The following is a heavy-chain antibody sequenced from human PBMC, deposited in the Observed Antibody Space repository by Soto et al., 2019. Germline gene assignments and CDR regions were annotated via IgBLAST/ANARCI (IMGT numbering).Heavy chain of an antibody. CDR1: GFTFSSYG. CDR2: ISYDGSNK. V-gene: IGHV3-30*18. D-gene: IGHD2-21*02. J-gene: IGHJ6*02. CDR3: AKDLAYCGGDCYDYYYGMDV. Sequence: QVQLVESGRGVVQPGRSLRLSCAASGFTFSSYGMHWVRQAPGKGLEWVAVISYDGSNKYYADSVKGRFTISRDNSKNTLYLQMNSLRAEDTAVYYCAKDLAYCGGDCYDYYYGMDVWGQGTTVTVSS.